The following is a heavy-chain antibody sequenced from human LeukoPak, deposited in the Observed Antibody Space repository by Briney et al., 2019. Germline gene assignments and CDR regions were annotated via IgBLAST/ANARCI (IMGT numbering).Heavy chain of an antibody. Sequence: GGSLRLSSAASGFTFSSYAMSWVRLAPGKGLEWGSAISGSGGSTYYAASVQGRFTISRDNSKNTLYLQMNSLRAEDTAVYYCAKDTNGDYIGTFDIWGQGTMVTVSS. CDR2: ISGSGGST. V-gene: IGHV3-23*01. D-gene: IGHD4-17*01. J-gene: IGHJ3*02. CDR3: AKDTNGDYIGTFDI. CDR1: GFTFSSYA.